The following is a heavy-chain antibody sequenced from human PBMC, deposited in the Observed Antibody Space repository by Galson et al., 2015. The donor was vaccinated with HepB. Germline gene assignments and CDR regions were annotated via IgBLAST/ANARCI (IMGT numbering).Heavy chain of an antibody. J-gene: IGHJ4*02. Sequence: SLRLSCAASGFTFSSYAMHWVRRAPGKGLEWVAVISYDRSNKYYADSVKGRFTISRDNSKNTLYLQMNSLRAEDTAVYYCARDLRPIAAAATSGYWGQGTLVTVSS. V-gene: IGHV3-30-3*01. CDR3: ARDLRPIAAAATSGY. D-gene: IGHD6-13*01. CDR2: ISYDRSNK. CDR1: GFTFSSYA.